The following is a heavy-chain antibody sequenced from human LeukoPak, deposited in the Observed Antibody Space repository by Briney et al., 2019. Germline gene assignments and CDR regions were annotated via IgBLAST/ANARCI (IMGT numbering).Heavy chain of an antibody. CDR2: INQDGSRK. Sequence: GGSLTLSCAASGFSFSGYWMSWVRQAPGKGLEWVANINQDGSRKYYVDAAKGRFTISRDNAKNSLYLQMNSLRAEDTALYYCARGTDYFDYWGQGTLVTVPS. CDR3: ARGTDYFDY. V-gene: IGHV3-7*01. J-gene: IGHJ4*02. CDR1: GFSFSGYW.